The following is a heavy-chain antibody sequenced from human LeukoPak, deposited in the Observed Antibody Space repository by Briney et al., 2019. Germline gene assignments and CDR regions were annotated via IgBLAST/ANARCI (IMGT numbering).Heavy chain of an antibody. Sequence: GGSLRLSCAASGFTFNIFAMHWVRQAPGKGLEWVAVIWHDGSNKYYVDSVKGRFTISRDNSKNTLFLQMHSLSVEDTAVYFCAKGPLSFGELTVKYLQDWGQGTLVTVSS. CDR2: IWHDGSNK. CDR3: AKGPLSFGELTVKYLQD. D-gene: IGHD3-10*01. CDR1: GFTFNIFA. V-gene: IGHV3-33*06. J-gene: IGHJ1*01.